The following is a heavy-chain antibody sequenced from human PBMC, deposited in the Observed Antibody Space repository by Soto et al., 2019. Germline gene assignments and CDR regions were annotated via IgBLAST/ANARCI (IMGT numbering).Heavy chain of an antibody. J-gene: IGHJ2*01. CDR1: GGSFSGYY. CDR3: ARSTGYDYVWGSYRPGWYFDL. V-gene: IGHV4-34*01. Sequence: QVQLQQWGAGLLKPSETLSLTCAVYGGSFSGYYWSWIRQPPGKGLEWIGEINHSGSTNYNPSLKSRVTISVDTSKNQFSLKLSSVTAADTAVYYCARSTGYDYVWGSYRPGWYFDLWGRGTLVTVSS. CDR2: INHSGST. D-gene: IGHD3-16*02.